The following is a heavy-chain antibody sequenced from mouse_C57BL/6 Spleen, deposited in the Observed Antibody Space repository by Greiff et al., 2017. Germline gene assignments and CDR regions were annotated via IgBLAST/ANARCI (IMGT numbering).Heavy chain of an antibody. Sequence: QVQLQQSGPGLVQPSPSLSITCTASGFSLTSYGVHWVRQSPGKGLEWLGVIWRGGSTDYNAAFISRLSISKDKSKSQVFFKMNSLQADDTAIYYCARRSGSSGFDYWGQDTTLTVSS. V-gene: IGHV2-2*01. CDR1: GFSLTSYG. CDR3: ARRSGSSGFDY. J-gene: IGHJ2*01. CDR2: IWRGGST. D-gene: IGHD1-1*01.